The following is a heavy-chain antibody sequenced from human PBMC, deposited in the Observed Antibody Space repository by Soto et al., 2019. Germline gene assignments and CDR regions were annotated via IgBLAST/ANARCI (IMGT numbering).Heavy chain of an antibody. D-gene: IGHD6-13*01. V-gene: IGHV3-74*01. CDR1: GFTFSNSW. CDR2: IAGDGSST. CDR3: ARDYFGIAAADDAFDF. Sequence: PGGSLRLSCAASGFTFSNSWMHWIRQTPGKGLAWVSHIAGDGSSTTYVDSVKGRFTISRDNAKNSLYLQMNSLRAEDTAVYYCARDYFGIAAADDAFDFWGQGTMVTVSS. J-gene: IGHJ3*01.